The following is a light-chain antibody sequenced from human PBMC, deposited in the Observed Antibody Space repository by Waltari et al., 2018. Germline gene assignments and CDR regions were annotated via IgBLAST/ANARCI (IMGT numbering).Light chain of an antibody. Sequence: DIVLTQSPATLSLSPGERATLSCRASQSVSRYLAWYQQKPGQAPRLLIYGASSRATGIPDRFSGSGSGTDFSLTISRLEPEDFAVYYCQNHERLPAMFGQGTKVEIK. CDR2: GAS. CDR3: QNHERLPAM. J-gene: IGKJ1*01. V-gene: IGKV3-20*01. CDR1: QSVSRY.